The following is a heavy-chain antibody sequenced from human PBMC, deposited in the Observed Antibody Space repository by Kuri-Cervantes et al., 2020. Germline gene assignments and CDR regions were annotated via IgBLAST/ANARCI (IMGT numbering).Heavy chain of an antibody. V-gene: IGHV3-53*01. D-gene: IGHD3-16*01. J-gene: IGHJ4*02. CDR3: ARERGQTSYFDY. CDR2: IYSGGST. Sequence: GESLKISCAASGFTFSSYWMSWVRQAPGKGPEWVSVIYSGGSTYYADSVKGRFTISRDNSKNTLSLQMNSLRAEDTAVYYCARERGQTSYFDYWGQGTLVTVSS. CDR1: GFTFSSYW.